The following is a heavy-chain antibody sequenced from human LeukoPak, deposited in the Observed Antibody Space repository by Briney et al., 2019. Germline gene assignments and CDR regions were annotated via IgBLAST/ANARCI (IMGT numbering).Heavy chain of an antibody. CDR3: ARSRYSGYDRALDY. V-gene: IGHV1-2*02. CDR1: GYTFTGYY. D-gene: IGHD5-12*01. CDR2: INPNSGGT. J-gene: IGHJ4*02. Sequence: GASVKVSCKASGYTFTGYYMHWVRQAPGQGLEWMGWINPNSGGTNYAQKFQGRVTMTRETSISTAYMELSRLRSDDTAVYYCARSRYSGYDRALDYWGQGTLVTVSS.